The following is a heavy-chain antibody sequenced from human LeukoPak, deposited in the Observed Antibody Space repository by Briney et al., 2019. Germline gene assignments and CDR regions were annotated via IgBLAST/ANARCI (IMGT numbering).Heavy chain of an antibody. Sequence: GGSLTLSCAVSGFTFSDHYMDWVRQAPGKGLEWVSYISSSSSTIYYADSVKGRFTISKDNAKNSLYLQMNSLRDEATAVYNCARGLYSSGWYFDYWGQGTLVTVSS. V-gene: IGHV3-48*02. D-gene: IGHD6-19*01. CDR1: GFTFSDHY. J-gene: IGHJ4*02. CDR2: ISSSSSTI. CDR3: ARGLYSSGWYFDY.